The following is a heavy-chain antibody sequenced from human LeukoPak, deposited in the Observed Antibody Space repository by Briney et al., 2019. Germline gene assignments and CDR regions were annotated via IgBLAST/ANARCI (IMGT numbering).Heavy chain of an antibody. Sequence: PGGSLRLSCAASGFTFSNYAMNWVRQAPGKGLEWVSGISGSGGSTYYADSVKGRFTISRDNSKKTLYLQMNSLRAEDTAVYYCAKWGCSGSDCYPFDYWGQGTLVTVSS. D-gene: IGHD2-21*02. J-gene: IGHJ4*02. CDR2: ISGSGGST. CDR3: AKWGCSGSDCYPFDY. CDR1: GFTFSNYA. V-gene: IGHV3-23*01.